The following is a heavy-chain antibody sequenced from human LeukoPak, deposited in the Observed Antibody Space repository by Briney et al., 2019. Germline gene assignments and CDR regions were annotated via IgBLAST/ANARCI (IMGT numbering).Heavy chain of an antibody. CDR3: ARDRGAGPEDS. CDR2: IHSTGST. CDR1: GDTISSYF. J-gene: IGHJ4*02. V-gene: IGHV4-59*01. D-gene: IGHD3-10*01. Sequence: SETLSLACTVSGDTISSYFWSWIRQPPGKGLEWVGYIHSTGSTKYNPSLKSRATVSVDTSKNQFSLKLISVTAADTAVYYCARDRGAGPEDSWGQGTLVTVSS.